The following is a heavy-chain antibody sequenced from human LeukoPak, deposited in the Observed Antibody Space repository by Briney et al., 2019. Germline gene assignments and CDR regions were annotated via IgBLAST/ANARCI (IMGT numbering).Heavy chain of an antibody. V-gene: IGHV3-7*01. CDR3: ARDTAGMDY. CDR2: IKQDGSEK. J-gene: IGHJ4*02. CDR1: RFTFCSYW. D-gene: IGHD6-19*01. Sequence: PGGSLRLSCAASRFTFCSYWMNWVRQAPGKGLEWVANIKQDGSEKYYVDSVKGRFTISRDNAKNSLYLQMNSLRAEDTAVYYCARDTAGMDYWGQGTLVTVSS.